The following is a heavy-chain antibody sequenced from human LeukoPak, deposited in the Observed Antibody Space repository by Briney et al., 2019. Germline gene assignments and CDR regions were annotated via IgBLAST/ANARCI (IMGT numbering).Heavy chain of an antibody. CDR1: GYTFTGYY. V-gene: IGHV1-2*04. Sequence: VASVKVSCKASGYTFTGYYMHWVRQAPGQGLEWMGWINPNSGGTNYAQKFQGWVTMTRDTSISTAYMELSRLRSDDTAVYYCAREAAAGTRYYYGMDVWGQGTTVTVSS. CDR3: AREAAAGTRYYYGMDV. CDR2: INPNSGGT. J-gene: IGHJ6*02. D-gene: IGHD6-13*01.